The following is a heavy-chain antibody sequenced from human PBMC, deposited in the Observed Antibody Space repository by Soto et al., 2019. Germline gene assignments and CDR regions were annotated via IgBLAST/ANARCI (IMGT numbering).Heavy chain of an antibody. Sequence: QVQLQESGPGLVKPSETLSLTCTVSGGSISGYYWTWIRQPAGKGLEWIGRKHTSGTTNYNPSLRSRVTMSIATSTNPFSLHLSSVTAADTAVYYCARGGEFYVLDVWGQGTTVAVSS. CDR3: ARGGEFYVLDV. CDR1: GGSISGYY. V-gene: IGHV4-4*07. D-gene: IGHD3-16*01. CDR2: KHTSGTT. J-gene: IGHJ6*02.